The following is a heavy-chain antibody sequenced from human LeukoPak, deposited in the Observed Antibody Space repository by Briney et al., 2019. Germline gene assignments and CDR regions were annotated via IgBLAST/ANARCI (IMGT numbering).Heavy chain of an antibody. CDR3: ARDYSTTWSYGMDV. V-gene: IGHV3-33*01. CDR1: GFTFSRYG. J-gene: IGHJ6*02. D-gene: IGHD2-2*01. CDR2: IWYDETNK. Sequence: GRSLILSCAASGFTFSRYGMHWVRQAPGKGLEWVAVIWYDETNKYHADSVKGRFTISRDNSKNTLYLQMNSLRAEDTAVYYCARDYSTTWSYGMDVWGQGTTVTVSS.